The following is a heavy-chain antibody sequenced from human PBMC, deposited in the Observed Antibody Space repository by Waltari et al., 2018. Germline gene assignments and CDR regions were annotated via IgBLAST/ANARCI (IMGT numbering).Heavy chain of an antibody. D-gene: IGHD1-26*01. V-gene: IGHV3-7*04. CDR2: IKEDGSKE. Sequence: EVQLVESGGGLVEPGGSRRLSCGAAGLRFSNYWMSWVRQAPGKGLEWVADIKEDGSKEYYLGSVKGRFTISRDNAKNSVYLQMNSLRPEDTAVYYCARDWEGERPNFDYWGQGTLVTVSS. CDR1: GLRFSNYW. J-gene: IGHJ4*02. CDR3: ARDWEGERPNFDY.